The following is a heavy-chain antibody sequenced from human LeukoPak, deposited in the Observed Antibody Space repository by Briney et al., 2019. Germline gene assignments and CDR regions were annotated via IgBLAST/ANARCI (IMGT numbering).Heavy chain of an antibody. CDR3: ARDGDSSGYYNPFDY. CDR1: GGTFSSYA. D-gene: IGHD3-22*01. J-gene: IGHJ4*02. CDR2: IIPIFGTA. V-gene: IGHV1-69*05. Sequence: GASVKVSCKASGGTFSSYAISWVRQAPGQGLEWMGRIIPIFGTANYAQKFQGRVTITTDESTSTAYMELSSLRSEDTAVYYCARDGDSSGYYNPFDYWGQGTLVTVPS.